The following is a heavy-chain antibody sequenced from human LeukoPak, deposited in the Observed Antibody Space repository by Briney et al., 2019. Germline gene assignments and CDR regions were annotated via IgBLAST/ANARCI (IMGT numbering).Heavy chain of an antibody. V-gene: IGHV3-21*01. J-gene: IGHJ4*02. CDR2: ISSSSSYI. CDR1: VFTFSSYS. CDR3: ARDEGYYYDSSGYYFDY. Sequence: GGSLRLSCAASVFTFSSYSMNWVRQAPGKGLEWVSSISSSSSYIYYADSVKGRFTISRDNAKNSLYLQMNSLRAEDTAVYYCARDEGYYYDSSGYYFDYWGQGTLVTVSS. D-gene: IGHD3-22*01.